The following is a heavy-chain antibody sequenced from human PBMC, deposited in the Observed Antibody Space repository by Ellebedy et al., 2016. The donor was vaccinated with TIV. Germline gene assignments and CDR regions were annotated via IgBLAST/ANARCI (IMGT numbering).Heavy chain of an antibody. D-gene: IGHD5-18*01. V-gene: IGHV3-23*01. CDR2: INGRGGAP. CDR1: GFTFSNYA. CDR3: AKDRTPGDGYWVFDF. Sequence: PGGSLRLSCVASGFTFSNYAMTWVRQAPGKGLDWVSGINGRGGAPYYADSVKGRFTISRDNSKSTLDLQMSSLRAEDTAVYYCAKDRTPGDGYWVFDFWGQGTLVTVST. J-gene: IGHJ4*02.